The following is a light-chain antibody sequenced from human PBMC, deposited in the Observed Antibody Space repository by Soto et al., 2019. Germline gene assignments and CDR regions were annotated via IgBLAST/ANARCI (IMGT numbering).Light chain of an antibody. J-gene: IGKJ1*01. CDR1: QSLLSSDGNTF. Sequence: DVVMTQSPLSLPVTLGQPASISCRSSQSLLSSDGNTFLNWFQQRPGQSPRRLIYKVSNRDSGVAYRLNDSGSGTEFALKISRVEAEDVGVYDCMLGSHRPPLTIGQRNKVEIK. CDR3: MLGSHRPPLT. V-gene: IGKV2-30*01. CDR2: KVS.